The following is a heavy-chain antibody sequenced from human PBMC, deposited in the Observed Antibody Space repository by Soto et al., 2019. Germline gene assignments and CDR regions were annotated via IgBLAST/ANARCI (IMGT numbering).Heavy chain of an antibody. Sequence: EVQLVQSGGGVVRPGGSLRLSCAASGFTFEDYALHWVRQSSGKSLEWVSLINADGSDTYYADSVKGRFTISRDNNKHSLYLQMNSLRPEDTAIYFCAKARFYFDSSPYDSWGQGTLVTVTS. CDR3: AKARFYFDSSPYDS. CDR1: GFTFEDYA. CDR2: INADGSDT. D-gene: IGHD1-26*01. J-gene: IGHJ4*02. V-gene: IGHV3-43*02.